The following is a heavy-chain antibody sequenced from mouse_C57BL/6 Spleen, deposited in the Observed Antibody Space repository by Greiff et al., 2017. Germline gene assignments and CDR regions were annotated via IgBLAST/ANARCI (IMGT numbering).Heavy chain of an antibody. CDR3: ARSVYYYGSIHWYFDV. J-gene: IGHJ1*03. CDR2: INPNYGTT. D-gene: IGHD1-1*01. V-gene: IGHV1-39*01. Sequence: EVQLQESGPELVKPGASVKISCKASGYSFTDYNMNWVKQSNGKSLEWIGVINPNYGTTSYNQKFKGKATLTVDQSSSTAYMQLNSLTSEDSAVYYCARSVYYYGSIHWYFDVWGTGTTVTVSS. CDR1: GYSFTDYN.